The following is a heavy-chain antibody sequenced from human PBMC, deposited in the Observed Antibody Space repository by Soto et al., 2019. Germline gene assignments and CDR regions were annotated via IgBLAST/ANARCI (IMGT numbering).Heavy chain of an antibody. J-gene: IGHJ5*02. CDR2: IYYSGST. CDR3: ARDRREVRGVITRSPNWLDP. CDR1: GGSISSGGYY. Sequence: LSLTCTVSGGSISSGGYYWSWIRQHPGKGLEWIGYIYYSGSTYYNPSLKSRVTISVDTSKNQFSLKLSSVTAADTAVYYCARDRREVRGVITRSPNWLDPWGQGTLVTVSS. D-gene: IGHD3-10*01. V-gene: IGHV4-31*03.